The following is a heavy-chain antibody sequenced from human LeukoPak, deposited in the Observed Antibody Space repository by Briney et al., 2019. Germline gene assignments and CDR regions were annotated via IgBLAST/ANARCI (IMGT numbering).Heavy chain of an antibody. J-gene: IGHJ4*02. V-gene: IGHV2-5*01. CDR1: GFSLSTSGVG. CDR2: IYWNDDK. Sequence: SGPTLLKPTQTLTLTCTFSGFSLSTSGVGVCWIRQPPGKALEWLALIYWNDDKRYSPSLKSRLTITKDTSKNQVVLTMTNMDPVDTATYYCATLNPPGYYFDYWGQGTLVTVSS. CDR3: ATLNPPGYYFDY. D-gene: IGHD7-27*01.